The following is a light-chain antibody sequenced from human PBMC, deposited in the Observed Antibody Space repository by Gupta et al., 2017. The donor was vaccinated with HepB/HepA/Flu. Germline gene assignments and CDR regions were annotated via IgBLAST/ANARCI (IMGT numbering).Light chain of an antibody. Sequence: ELVLTQSPGTLSLSPGERATLSCRSSQSISSDYLAWYQQKPGQAPRLLIYSASTRATGIPDRFSGSGSGTDFTLTISGLEPEDLAVYFCQHSGTSLYTFGQGTKLEI. CDR3: QHSGTSLYT. V-gene: IGKV3-20*01. CDR2: SAS. J-gene: IGKJ2*01. CDR1: QSISSDY.